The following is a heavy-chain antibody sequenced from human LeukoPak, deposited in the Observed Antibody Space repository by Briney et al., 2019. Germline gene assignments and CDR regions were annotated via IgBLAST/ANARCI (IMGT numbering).Heavy chain of an antibody. J-gene: IGHJ4*02. CDR2: IYYSGGT. V-gene: IGHV4-59*01. D-gene: IGHD6-6*01. Sequence: PSETLSLTCTVSGGSISSYYWSWIRQPPGKGLEWIGYIYYSGGTNYNPSLKSRVTISVDTSKNQFSLKLSSVTAADTAVYYCARGSSPWPFDYWGQGTLVTVSS. CDR1: GGSISSYY. CDR3: ARGSSPWPFDY.